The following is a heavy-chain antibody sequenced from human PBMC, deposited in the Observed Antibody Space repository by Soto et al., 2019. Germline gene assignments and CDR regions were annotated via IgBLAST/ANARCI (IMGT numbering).Heavy chain of an antibody. CDR2: ISPGSRYP. V-gene: IGHV3-11*06. D-gene: IGHD2-15*01. J-gene: IGHJ5*02. Sequence: PGGALRLSCAGSGFTFGDSYMSWIRQAPGKGLEWLSYISPGSRYPAYADSVKGRFTISRDNAKRSLYLQMMSLTAEDTAIYYCVRGGGGGLFDPWGQGTMVTVSS. CDR1: GFTFGDSY. CDR3: VRGGGGGLFDP.